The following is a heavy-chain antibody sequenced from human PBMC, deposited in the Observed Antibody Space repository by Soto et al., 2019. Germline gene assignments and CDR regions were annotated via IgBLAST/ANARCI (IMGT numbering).Heavy chain of an antibody. D-gene: IGHD6-19*01. J-gene: IGHJ4*02. CDR3: ARAQAVAFPRIDY. Sequence: QVQLVQSGAEVKKPGASVKVSCKACGYTFTGYYMHWVRQAPGQGLEWMGWINPNSGGTNYAQKFQGWVTMTRDTSISTAYMELSRLRSDDTAVYYCARAQAVAFPRIDYWGQGTLVTVSS. V-gene: IGHV1-2*04. CDR2: INPNSGGT. CDR1: GYTFTGYY.